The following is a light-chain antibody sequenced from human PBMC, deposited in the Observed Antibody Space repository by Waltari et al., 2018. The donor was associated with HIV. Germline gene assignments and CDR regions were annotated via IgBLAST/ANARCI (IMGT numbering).Light chain of an antibody. Sequence: QSALTPPASVSGSPGQSITISCTGPSSDVGGYNYVSWYQRHPGKAPKLMIYDVSNRPSGVSNRFSGSKSGNTASLTISGLQAEDEADYYCSSYTSSSTRVFGGGTTVTVL. CDR1: SSDVGGYNY. V-gene: IGLV2-14*03. CDR2: DVS. J-gene: IGLJ3*02. CDR3: SSYTSSSTRV.